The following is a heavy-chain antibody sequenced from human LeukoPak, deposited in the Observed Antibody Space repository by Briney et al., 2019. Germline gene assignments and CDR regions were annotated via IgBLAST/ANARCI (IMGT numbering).Heavy chain of an antibody. CDR2: ISSSSSYT. Sequence: GGSLRLSRAASGFTFSDYYMSWIRQAPGKGLEWVSYISSSSSYTNYADSVKGRFTISRDNAKNSLYLQMNSLRAEDTAVYYCARALYCSGGSCYFHYGMDVWGQGTTVTVSS. CDR1: GFTFSDYY. D-gene: IGHD2-15*01. CDR3: ARALYCSGGSCYFHYGMDV. V-gene: IGHV3-11*06. J-gene: IGHJ6*02.